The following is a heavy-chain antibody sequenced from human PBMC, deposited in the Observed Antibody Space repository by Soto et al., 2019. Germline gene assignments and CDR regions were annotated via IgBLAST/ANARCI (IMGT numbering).Heavy chain of an antibody. J-gene: IGHJ4*02. V-gene: IGHV3-9*01. CDR2: ISWNSGSI. Sequence: EVQLVESGGGLVQPGRSLRLSCAASGFTFDDYAMHWVRQAPGKGLEWVSGISWNSGSIGYADSVKGRFTISRDNAKNSLYLQMNSLRAEDTALYYCAKDYSVRTELYYFDYWGQGTLVTVSS. CDR1: GFTFDDYA. D-gene: IGHD2-15*01. CDR3: AKDYSVRTELYYFDY.